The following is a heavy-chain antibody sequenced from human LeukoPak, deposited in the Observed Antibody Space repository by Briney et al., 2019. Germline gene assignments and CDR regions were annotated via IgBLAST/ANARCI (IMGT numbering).Heavy chain of an antibody. Sequence: SETLSLTCAVSGGSISSSNWWSWVRQPPGKGLEWIGEIYHSGSTNYNPSLKSRVTISVDKSKNQFSLKLSSVTAADTAVYYCAREADYDYVWGSYRSVNYFDYWGQGTLVTVSS. V-gene: IGHV4-4*02. J-gene: IGHJ4*02. D-gene: IGHD3-16*02. CDR2: IYHSGST. CDR1: GGSISSSNW. CDR3: AREADYDYVWGSYRSVNYFDY.